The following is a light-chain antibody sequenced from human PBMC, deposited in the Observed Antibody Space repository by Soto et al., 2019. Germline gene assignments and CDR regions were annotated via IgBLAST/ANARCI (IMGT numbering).Light chain of an antibody. Sequence: QAVVTQPPSVSGAPGQRVTISCTGSSSNIGAGYDVHWYQQLPGRAPKLLIYGNTNRPSGVPDRFSRSKSGTSASLAITGLQAEDEADYYCLSFDSSLSVVFGGGTKVTVL. J-gene: IGLJ2*01. CDR2: GNT. CDR3: LSFDSSLSVV. CDR1: SSNIGAGYD. V-gene: IGLV1-40*01.